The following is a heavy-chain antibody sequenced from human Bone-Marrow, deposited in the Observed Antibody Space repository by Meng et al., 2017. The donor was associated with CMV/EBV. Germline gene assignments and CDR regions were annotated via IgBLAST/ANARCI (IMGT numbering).Heavy chain of an antibody. D-gene: IGHD6-13*01. J-gene: IGHJ6*02. CDR2: ISYDGSNK. CDR1: GFTFSYYA. CDR3: ARDLGAAAGTGPPGGMDV. Sequence: GESLKISCAASGFTFSYYAMHWVRQAPGKGLEWVAVISYDGSNKYYADSVKGRFTISRDNSKNTLYLQMNSLRAEDTAVYYCARDLGAAAGTGPPGGMDVWGQGTTVTVSS. V-gene: IGHV3-30-3*01.